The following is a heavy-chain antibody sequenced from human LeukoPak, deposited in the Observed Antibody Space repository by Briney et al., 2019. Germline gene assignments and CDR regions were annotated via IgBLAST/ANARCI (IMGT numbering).Heavy chain of an antibody. CDR3: ARDIYYDSSGYYGSVY. V-gene: IGHV3-48*04. J-gene: IGHJ4*02. CDR1: GFTLSSYG. CDR2: ISSSSSTI. Sequence: TGGSLRLSCAASGFTLSSYGMHWVRQAPGKGLEWVSYISSSSSTIYYADSVKGRFTISRDNAKNSLYLQMNSLRAEDTAVYYCARDIYYDSSGYYGSVYWGQGTLVTVSS. D-gene: IGHD3-22*01.